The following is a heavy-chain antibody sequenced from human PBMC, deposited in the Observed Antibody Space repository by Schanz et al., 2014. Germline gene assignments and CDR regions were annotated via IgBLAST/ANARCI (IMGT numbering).Heavy chain of an antibody. CDR3: ARDRGMTTSDYYYGMDV. D-gene: IGHD4-17*01. CDR2: IYSSGST. Sequence: QVQLQESGPRLVKPSQTLSLTCTVSGGSISSGAYSWSWIRQPPGKRPEWIGYIYSSGSTYYNPSPFCPFSMSIDTSKNQFSLKLSSVTAADTAVYYCARDRGMTTSDYYYGMDVWGQGTTVTVSS. V-gene: IGHV4-30-4*07. CDR1: GGSISSGAYS. J-gene: IGHJ6*02.